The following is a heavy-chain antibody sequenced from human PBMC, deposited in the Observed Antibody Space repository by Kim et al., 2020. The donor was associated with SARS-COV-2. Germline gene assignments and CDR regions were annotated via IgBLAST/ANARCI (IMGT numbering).Heavy chain of an antibody. CDR2: IWYDGSNK. CDR1: GFTFSSYG. CDR3: ARDQHEYSSYYSRYYYYGMDF. Sequence: GGSLRLSCAASGFTFSSYGMHWVRQAPGKGLEWVAVIWYDGSNKYYADSVKGRFTISRDNSKNTLYLQMNSLRAEDTAVYYCARDQHEYSSYYSRYYYYGMDFWGQGTTVTVSS. V-gene: IGHV3-33*01. J-gene: IGHJ6*02. D-gene: IGHD6-6*01.